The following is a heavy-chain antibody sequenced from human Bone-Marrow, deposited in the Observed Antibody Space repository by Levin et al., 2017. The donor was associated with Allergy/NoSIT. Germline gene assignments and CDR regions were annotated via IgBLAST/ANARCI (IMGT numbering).Heavy chain of an antibody. CDR1: GYTFTGYY. J-gene: IGHJ6*03. CDR2: INPNSGGT. D-gene: IGHD1-1*01. Sequence: ASVKVSCKASGYTFTGYYMHWVRQAPGQGLEWMGRINPNSGGTNYAQKFQGRVTMTRDTSISTAYMELSRLRSDDTAVYYCARAGTIYYYYMDVWGKGTTVTVSS. CDR3: ARAGTIYYYYMDV. V-gene: IGHV1-2*06.